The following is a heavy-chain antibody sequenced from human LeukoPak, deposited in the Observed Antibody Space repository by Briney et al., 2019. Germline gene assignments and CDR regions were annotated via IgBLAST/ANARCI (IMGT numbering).Heavy chain of an antibody. D-gene: IGHD4-17*01. J-gene: IGHJ4*02. CDR1: GGTFISYA. V-gene: IGHV1-69*01. Sequence: GFSVKVSWKASGGTFISYAISWVRQAPGQGLEWMGGIIPIFGTANYAQKFQGRVTITADESTSTAYMELSSLRSEDTAVYYCARGRGDYGDYLFDYWGQGTLVTVSS. CDR2: IIPIFGTA. CDR3: ARGRGDYGDYLFDY.